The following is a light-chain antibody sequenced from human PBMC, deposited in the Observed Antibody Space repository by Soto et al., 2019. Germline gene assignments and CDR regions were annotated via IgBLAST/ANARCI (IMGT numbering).Light chain of an antibody. CDR2: GGS. CDR1: QSVSGN. CDR3: QQYNNWPPIT. Sequence: ISQSIGTRSLSPGESATLYGRAIQSVSGNHLAWYQQKPGQAPRLLIYGGSSRATGIPVRFSGSGSDTDFTLTISSLQSEDFGVYYCQQYNNWPPITFGQGRLLEI. J-gene: IGKJ5*01. V-gene: IGKV3D-15*01.